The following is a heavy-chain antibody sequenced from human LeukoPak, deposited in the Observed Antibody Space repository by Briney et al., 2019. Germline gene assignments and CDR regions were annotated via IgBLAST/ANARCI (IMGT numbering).Heavy chain of an antibody. CDR3: ARVLTAAGLDF. CDR1: GGSISGSRT. D-gene: IGHD6-25*01. V-gene: IGHV4-39*07. Sequence: SETLSLTCTVSGGSISGSRTWGWVRQPPGKGLEWIANIHYDGRTASNPSLKSRVTISLDTSTNQFSLKVNSVTAADTAFYYCARVLTAAGLDFWGQGILVSISS. CDR2: IHYDGRT. J-gene: IGHJ4*02.